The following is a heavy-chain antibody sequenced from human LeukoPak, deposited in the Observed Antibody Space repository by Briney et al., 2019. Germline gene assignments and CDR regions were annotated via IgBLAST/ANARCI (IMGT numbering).Heavy chain of an antibody. V-gene: IGHV1-24*01. J-gene: IGHJ4*02. CDR3: ATPGAYSSGWYFDY. D-gene: IGHD6-19*01. CDR2: FDPEDGET. CDR1: GYTLTEVS. Sequence: ASVKVSCKVSGYTLTEVSMHRVRQAPGKGLEWMGGFDPEDGETIYAQKFQGRVTMTEDTSTDTAYMELSSLRSEDTAVYYCATPGAYSSGWYFDYWGQGTLVTVSS.